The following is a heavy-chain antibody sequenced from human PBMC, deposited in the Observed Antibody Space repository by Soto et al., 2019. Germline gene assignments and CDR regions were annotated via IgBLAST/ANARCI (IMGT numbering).Heavy chain of an antibody. CDR3: DRAEDGDWFTY. Sequence: QVQLVQSGAEVKKPGASVKVSCKASGYTFTSYGICWVRQAPGQGLEWMGWISAYNGNTNYAQKLPGRVTVTKATATSTAEMALRSRRSDDTAVYYCDRAEDGDWFTYWGQGTLVTVSS. V-gene: IGHV1-18*01. CDR1: GYTFTSYG. J-gene: IGHJ4*02. CDR2: ISAYNGNT. D-gene: IGHD3-9*01.